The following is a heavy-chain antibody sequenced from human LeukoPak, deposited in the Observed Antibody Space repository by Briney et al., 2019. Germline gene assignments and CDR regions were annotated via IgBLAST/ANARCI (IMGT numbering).Heavy chain of an antibody. J-gene: IGHJ1*01. CDR3: ARDRAVGATLYFQH. Sequence: GGSLRLSCAASGFTFSSYSMNWVRQAPGKGLEWVSSISSSSSYIYYADSVKGRFTISRDNAKNSLYLQMNSLRAEDTAVYYCARDRAVGATLYFQHWGQGTLVTVSS. D-gene: IGHD1-26*01. CDR1: GFTFSSYS. CDR2: ISSSSSYI. V-gene: IGHV3-21*01.